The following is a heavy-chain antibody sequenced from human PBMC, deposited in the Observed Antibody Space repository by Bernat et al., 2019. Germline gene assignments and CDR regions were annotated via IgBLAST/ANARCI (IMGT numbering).Heavy chain of an antibody. J-gene: IGHJ4*02. V-gene: IGHV3-15*07. Sequence: EVQLVESGGGLVKPGGSLRLSCAASSFSFSNAWMNWVRQAPGKGLEWVGRIKSKTDGGTTDYAAPVKGRFTISRDDSKNTLYLQMNSLKTEDTAVYYCTTAYYYDSSGCGLGLNYWGQGTLVTVSS. CDR3: TTAYYYDSSGCGLGLNY. D-gene: IGHD3-22*01. CDR1: SFSFSNAW. CDR2: IKSKTDGGTT.